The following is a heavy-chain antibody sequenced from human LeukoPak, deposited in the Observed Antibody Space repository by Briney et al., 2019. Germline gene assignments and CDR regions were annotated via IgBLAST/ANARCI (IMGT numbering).Heavy chain of an antibody. D-gene: IGHD3-22*01. CDR3: ARDLADYYYDSSGYYSHFYYYYYMDV. V-gene: IGHV1-18*01. CDR1: GYTFTSYG. J-gene: IGHJ6*03. Sequence: ASVKVSCKASGYTFTSYGISWVRQAPGQGLEWMGWISAYNGNTNYAQKLQGRVTMTTDTSTSTAYMELRSLRSDDTAVYYCARDLADYYYDSSGYYSHFYYYYYMDVWGKGTTVTVSS. CDR2: ISAYNGNT.